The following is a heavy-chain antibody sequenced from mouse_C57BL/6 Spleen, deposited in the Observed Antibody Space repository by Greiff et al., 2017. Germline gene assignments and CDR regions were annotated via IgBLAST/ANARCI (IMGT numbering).Heavy chain of an antibody. CDR3: ARDWSPMDY. D-gene: IGHD6-2*01. Sequence: VQLQQSGPGLVKPSQSLSLTCSVTGYSITSGYYWNWIRQFPGNKLEWMGYISYDGSNNYNPSLKNRISITRDTSKNQFFLKLNSVTTEDTATYYCARDWSPMDYWGQGTSVTVSS. CDR1: GYSITSGYY. V-gene: IGHV3-6*01. J-gene: IGHJ4*01. CDR2: ISYDGSN.